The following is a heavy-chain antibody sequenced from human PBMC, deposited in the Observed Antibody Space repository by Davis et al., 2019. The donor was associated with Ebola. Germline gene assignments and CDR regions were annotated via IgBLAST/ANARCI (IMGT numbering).Heavy chain of an antibody. CDR3: TRTLRESGNFYFDY. J-gene: IGHJ4*02. Sequence: GGSLRLSCAASGFTFSSYSMNWVRQAPGKGLEWISYIGPSSNNIYYADSVKGRFTISRDNAKNSLYLQMDSLRAEDTAVYYCTRTLRESGNFYFDYWGQGTLVTVSS. V-gene: IGHV3-48*01. CDR2: IGPSSNNI. D-gene: IGHD5-24*01. CDR1: GFTFSSYS.